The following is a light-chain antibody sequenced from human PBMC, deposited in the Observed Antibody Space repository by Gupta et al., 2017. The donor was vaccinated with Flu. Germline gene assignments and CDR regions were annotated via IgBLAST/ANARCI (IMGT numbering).Light chain of an antibody. V-gene: IGLV3-21*02. J-gene: IGLJ3*02. CDR2: DDS. CDR3: QVWDRSNYHWV. Sequence: YVLTQPPAVSVAPGQTARMTCGGNNIGSRSVHWYQPRPGQAPVLVVNDDSDRPSGIPERFSGSNSGNTATLTITRVEAGDEADYYCQVWDRSNYHWVFGGGTKLTVL. CDR1: NIGSRS.